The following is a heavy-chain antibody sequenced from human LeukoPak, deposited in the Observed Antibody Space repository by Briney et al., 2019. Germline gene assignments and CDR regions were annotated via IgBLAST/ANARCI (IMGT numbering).Heavy chain of an antibody. J-gene: IGHJ3*02. V-gene: IGHV6-1*01. CDR2: TYYRSKWYN. D-gene: IGHD6-13*01. CDR1: GDSVSSNSAA. CDR3: AREPGDTSAGSSWYDFSGGFDI. Sequence: SQTLSLTCAISGDSVSSNSAAWNWIRQSPSRGLEWLGRTYYRSKWYNDYAVSVKSRITINPDTSKNQFSLQLNSVTPEDTAVYYCAREPGDTSAGSSWYDFSGGFDIWGQGTMVTVSS.